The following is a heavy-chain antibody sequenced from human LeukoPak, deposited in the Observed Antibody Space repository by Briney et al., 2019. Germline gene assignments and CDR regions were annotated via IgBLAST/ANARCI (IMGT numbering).Heavy chain of an antibody. V-gene: IGHV4-4*07. CDR2: IYTSGST. Sequence: PSETLSLTCTVSGGSIGSYYWSWIRQPPGKGLEWIGRIYTSGSTNYNPSLKSRITMSVDTSKNQFSLKLSSVTAADTAVYYCARGLYYGDYYFDYWGQGTLVTVSS. CDR3: ARGLYYGDYYFDY. D-gene: IGHD4-17*01. CDR1: GGSIGSYY. J-gene: IGHJ4*02.